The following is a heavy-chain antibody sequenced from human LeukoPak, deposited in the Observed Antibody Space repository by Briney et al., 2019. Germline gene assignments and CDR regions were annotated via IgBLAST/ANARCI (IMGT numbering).Heavy chain of an antibody. V-gene: IGHV1-2*02. J-gene: IGHJ4*02. D-gene: IGHD3-22*01. CDR2: INPNSGGT. CDR3: ARGCHLSSGYYFYDY. CDR1: GYTFTGYY. Sequence: ASVKVSCKASGYTFTGYYMHWVRQAPGQGLEWMGWINPNSGGTNYAQKFQGRVTMTRDTSISTAYMELSRLRSDDTAVYYCARGCHLSSGYYFYDYWGQGTLVTVSS.